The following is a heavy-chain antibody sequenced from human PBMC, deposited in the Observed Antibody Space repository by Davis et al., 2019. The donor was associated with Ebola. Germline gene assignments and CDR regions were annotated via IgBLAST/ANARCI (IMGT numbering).Heavy chain of an antibody. V-gene: IGHV1-18*01. D-gene: IGHD5-18*01. CDR2: ISTYNGNT. Sequence: ASVKVSCKASGYTFTNSGISWVRQAPGQGLEWMGWISTYNGNTNYAQKLQGRVTMTTDTSTSTAYMELRSLTSDDTAVYFCARDAGDRYGPAGYFDYWGQGTLVTVSS. J-gene: IGHJ4*02. CDR1: GYTFTNSG. CDR3: ARDAGDRYGPAGYFDY.